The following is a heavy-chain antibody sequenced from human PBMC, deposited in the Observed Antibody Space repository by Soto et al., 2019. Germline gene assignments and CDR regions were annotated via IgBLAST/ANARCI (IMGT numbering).Heavy chain of an antibody. CDR3: ARHVGQYSSPEGFDY. V-gene: IGHV4-39*01. CDR1: GGSISSGSYY. D-gene: IGHD6-13*01. J-gene: IGHJ4*02. Sequence: SETLSLTCTVSGGSISSGSYYWGWIRQPPGKGLEWIGSIYYSGSTYYNPSLKSRVTISVDTSKNHFSLKLSSVTAADTAVYYCARHVGQYSSPEGFDYWGQGTLVTVSS. CDR2: IYYSGST.